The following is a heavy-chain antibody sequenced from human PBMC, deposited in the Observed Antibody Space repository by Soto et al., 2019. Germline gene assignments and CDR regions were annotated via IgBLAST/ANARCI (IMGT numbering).Heavy chain of an antibody. V-gene: IGHV1-69*12. CDR1: GGTFSSYA. D-gene: IGHD3-10*01. CDR2: IIPIFGTA. J-gene: IGHJ3*02. Sequence: QVQLVQSGAEVKKPGSSVKVSCKASGGTFSSYAISWVRQAPGQGLEWMGGIIPIFGTANYAQKFQGRVTIXXDXSXXTAYMELSSLRSEDTAVYYCARTPYGSGSYGAFDIWGQGTMVTVSS. CDR3: ARTPYGSGSYGAFDI.